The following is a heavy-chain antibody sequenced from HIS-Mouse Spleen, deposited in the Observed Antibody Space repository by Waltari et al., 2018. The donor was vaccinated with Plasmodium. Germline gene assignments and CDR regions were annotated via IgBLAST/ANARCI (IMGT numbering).Heavy chain of an antibody. CDR2: INHSGST. CDR3: ASSGSGSYYY. Sequence: QVQLQQWGAGLLKPSETLSLTCAVYGGSFSGYYWSWIRQPPGKGLEWIGEINHSGSTNYHPSLKGRVTISVDTSKNQFSLKLGSVTAADTAVYYCASSGSGSYYYWGQGTLVTVSS. J-gene: IGHJ4*02. V-gene: IGHV4-34*01. D-gene: IGHD3-10*01. CDR1: GGSFSGYY.